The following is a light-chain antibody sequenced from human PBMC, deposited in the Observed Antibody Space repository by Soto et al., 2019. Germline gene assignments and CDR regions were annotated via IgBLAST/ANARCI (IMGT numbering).Light chain of an antibody. CDR3: SSYTFSSTWV. J-gene: IGLJ3*02. CDR2: EVS. CDR1: SSDVGGYKY. V-gene: IGLV2-14*01. Sequence: QSALTQPASVSGSPGQSITISCTGTSSDVGGYKYVSWYQQHPGKAPKLMIYEVSNRPSGISNRFSGSKSGNTASLTISGLQAEDESDYYCSSYTFSSTWVFGGGTKVTVL.